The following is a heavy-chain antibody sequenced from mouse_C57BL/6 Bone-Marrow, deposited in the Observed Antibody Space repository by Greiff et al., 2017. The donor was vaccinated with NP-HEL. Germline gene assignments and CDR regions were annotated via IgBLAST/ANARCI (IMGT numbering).Heavy chain of an antibody. D-gene: IGHD1-3*01. V-gene: IGHV6-3*01. J-gene: IGHJ3*01. CDR3: TEKVWFAY. Sequence: EVKVVESGGGLVQPGGSMKLSCVASGFTFSNYWMNWVRQSPEKGLEWVAQIRLKSDNYATHYAESVKGRFTISRDDSKSSVYLQMNNLRAEDTGIYYCTEKVWFAYWGQGTLVTVSA. CDR1: GFTFSNYW. CDR2: IRLKSDNYAT.